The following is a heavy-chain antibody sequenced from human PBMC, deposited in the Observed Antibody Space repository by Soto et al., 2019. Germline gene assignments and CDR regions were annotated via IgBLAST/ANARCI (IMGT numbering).Heavy chain of an antibody. D-gene: IGHD1-26*01. CDR3: ARVSGSYYYGMDV. Sequence: PSATLSLTSAVSGGSISISNWWSWVRQPPGKGLEWIGEIYHSGSTNYNPSLKSRVTISVDKSKNQFSLKLSSVTAADTAVYYCARVSGSYYYGMDVWGQGTTVTVSS. V-gene: IGHV4-4*02. CDR2: IYHSGST. CDR1: GGSISISNW. J-gene: IGHJ6*02.